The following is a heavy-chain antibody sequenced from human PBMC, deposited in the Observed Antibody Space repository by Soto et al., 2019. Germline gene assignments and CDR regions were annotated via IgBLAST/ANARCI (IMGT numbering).Heavy chain of an antibody. Sequence: SETLSLTCTVSGGSISSSSYYWGWIRQPPGQGLEWIGSIYYSGSTYYNPSLKSRVTISVDTSKNQFSLKLISVTAADTAVYYCARHSGIAVAGTLRWFDPWGQGTLVTVS. CDR2: IYYSGST. J-gene: IGHJ5*02. D-gene: IGHD6-19*01. CDR3: ARHSGIAVAGTLRWFDP. V-gene: IGHV4-39*01. CDR1: GGSISSSSYY.